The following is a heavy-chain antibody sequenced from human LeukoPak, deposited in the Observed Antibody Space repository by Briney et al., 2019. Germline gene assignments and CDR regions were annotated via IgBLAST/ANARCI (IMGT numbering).Heavy chain of an antibody. CDR1: GGSISSGGYY. CDR3: ASVPPFADWYFDL. J-gene: IGHJ2*01. CDR2: IYYSGST. V-gene: IGHV4-31*03. Sequence: PSETLSLTCTVSGGSISSGGYYWSWIRQHPGKGLEWIGYIYYSGSTYYNPSLKSRVTISVDTSKNQFSLKLSSVTAADTAVYYCASVPPFADWYFDLWGRGTLVTVSS.